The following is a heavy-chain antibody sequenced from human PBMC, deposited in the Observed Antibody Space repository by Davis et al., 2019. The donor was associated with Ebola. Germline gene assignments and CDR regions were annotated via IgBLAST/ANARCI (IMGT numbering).Heavy chain of an antibody. V-gene: IGHV1-8*01. CDR2: MNPNSGNT. D-gene: IGHD3-3*01. CDR1: GYTFTSYD. Sequence: ASVKVSCKASGYTFTSYDINWVRQATGQGLEWMGWMNPNSGNTGYAQKFQGRVTMTRNTSISTAYMELSSLRSEDTAVYYCARGPYITIFGYYYYGMDVWGQGTTVTVSS. CDR3: ARGPYITIFGYYYYGMDV. J-gene: IGHJ6*02.